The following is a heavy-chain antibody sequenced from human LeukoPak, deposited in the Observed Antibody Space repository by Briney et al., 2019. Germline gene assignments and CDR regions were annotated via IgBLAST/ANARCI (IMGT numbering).Heavy chain of an antibody. V-gene: IGHV4-59*08. CDR1: GGSISSYY. CDR2: TYYSGST. D-gene: IGHD6-19*01. J-gene: IGHJ4*02. Sequence: PSETLSLTCTVSGGSISSYYWSWIRQPPGKGLEWIGYTYYSGSTNYNPSLKSRVTISVDTSKNQFSLKLSSVTAADTAVYYCARHRGQWLVPDYWGQGTLVTVSS. CDR3: ARHRGQWLVPDY.